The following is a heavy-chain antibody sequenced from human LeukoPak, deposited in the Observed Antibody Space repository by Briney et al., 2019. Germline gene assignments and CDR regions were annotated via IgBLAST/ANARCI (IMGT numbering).Heavy chain of an antibody. CDR2: MNPNSGNT. CDR3: ATSTVTTVGDY. D-gene: IGHD4-17*01. V-gene: IGHV1-8*03. CDR1: GYTFTGYY. J-gene: IGHJ4*02. Sequence: RASVKVSCKASGYTFTGYYMHWVRQAPGQGLEWMGWMNPNSGNTGYAQKFQGRVTITRNTSISTAYMELSSLRSEDTAVYYCATSTVTTVGDYWGQGTLVTVSS.